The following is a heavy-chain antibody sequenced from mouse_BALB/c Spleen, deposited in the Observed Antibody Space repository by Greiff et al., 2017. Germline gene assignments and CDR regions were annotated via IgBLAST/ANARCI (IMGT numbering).Heavy chain of an antibody. J-gene: IGHJ2*01. V-gene: IGHV5-12-2*01. CDR1: GFTFSSYT. D-gene: IGHD1-1*01. CDR3: AREVVYYGSSHFDY. CDR2: ISNGGGST. Sequence: EVKLMESGGGLVQPGGSLKLSCAASGFTFSSYTMSWVRQTPEKRLEWVAYISNGGGSTYYPDSVKGRFTISRDNARNILYLQMSSLRSEDTAMYYCAREVVYYGSSHFDYWGQGTTLTVSS.